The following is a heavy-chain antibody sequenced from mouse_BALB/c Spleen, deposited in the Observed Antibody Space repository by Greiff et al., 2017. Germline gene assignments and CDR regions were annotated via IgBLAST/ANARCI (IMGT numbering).Heavy chain of an antibody. CDR3: ARCDYGYDDPFAY. CDR2: ISSGGST. Sequence: EVKLVESGGGLVKPGGSLKLSCAASGFTFSSYAMSWVRQTPEKRLEWVASISSGGSTYYPDSVKGRFTISRDNARNILYLQMSSLRSEDTAMYYCARCDYGYDDPFAYWGQGTLVTVSA. J-gene: IGHJ3*01. D-gene: IGHD2-2*01. CDR1: GFTFSSYA. V-gene: IGHV5-6-5*01.